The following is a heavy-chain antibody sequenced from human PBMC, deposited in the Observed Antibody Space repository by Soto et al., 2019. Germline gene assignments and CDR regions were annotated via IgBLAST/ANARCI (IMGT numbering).Heavy chain of an antibody. CDR3: ARAGCDGGSCYTLVGLRYGMDV. D-gene: IGHD2-15*01. Sequence: QVQLVESGGGVVQPGRSLRLSCAASGFTFSSYAMHWVRQAPGKGLEWVAVVSYDGNNKYYADSVKGRFTISRDNSKNTLYLRMNRLRAEDTAVYYCARAGCDGGSCYTLVGLRYGMDVWGQGTTVTVSS. CDR2: VSYDGNNK. J-gene: IGHJ6*02. V-gene: IGHV3-30-3*01. CDR1: GFTFSSYA.